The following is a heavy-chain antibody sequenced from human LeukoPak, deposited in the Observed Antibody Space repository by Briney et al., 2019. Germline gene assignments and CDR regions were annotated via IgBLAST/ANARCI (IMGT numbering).Heavy chain of an antibody. J-gene: IGHJ4*02. D-gene: IGHD6-19*01. V-gene: IGHV3-9*01. CDR1: GFTFDDYA. CDR2: ISWNSGSI. CDR3: AKDMEPYSSGWFVVGY. Sequence: GGSLRLSCAASGFTFDDYAMHWVRQAPGKGLEWVSGISWNSGSIGYADSVKGRFTISRDNAKNSLYLQMNSLRAEDTALYYCAKDMEPYSSGWFVVGYWGQGTLVTVSS.